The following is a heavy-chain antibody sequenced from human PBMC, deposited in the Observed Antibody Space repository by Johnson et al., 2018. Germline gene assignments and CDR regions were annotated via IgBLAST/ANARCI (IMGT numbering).Heavy chain of an antibody. CDR3: TSILGDIPY. CDR2: INSDGTTT. V-gene: IGHV3-74*01. D-gene: IGHD1-26*01. Sequence: VQLQESGGGLVQPGGSLRLSCAASGFTFSSNWMHWVRQAPGKGLVWVSRINSDGTTTTYADSVKGRFTIPRDNAKNTLYLQMNILRAEDAALYYCTSILGDIPYGGQGTLVTVSS. J-gene: IGHJ4*02. CDR1: GFTFSSNW.